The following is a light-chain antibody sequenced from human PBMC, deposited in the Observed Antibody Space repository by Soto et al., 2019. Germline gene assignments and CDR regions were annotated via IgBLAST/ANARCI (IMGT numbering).Light chain of an antibody. CDR3: CSYAGSSTLV. Sequence: QSALTQPASVSGSPGQSVSISCTGTSSDVGSYNLVSWYQQHPGKAPKVLNFEGSKGPSGVSNRFSASKSGNTASLTISGLQAEDEAYYYCCSYAGSSTLVFGGGTKLTVL. CDR1: SSDVGSYNL. CDR2: EGS. V-gene: IGLV2-23*01. J-gene: IGLJ2*01.